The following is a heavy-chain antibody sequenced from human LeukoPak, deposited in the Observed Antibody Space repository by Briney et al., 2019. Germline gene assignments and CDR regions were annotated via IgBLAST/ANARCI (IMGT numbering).Heavy chain of an antibody. CDR2: IYYSGIT. J-gene: IGHJ3*02. V-gene: IGHV4-59*08. CDR3: ARHPGAYDAFDI. CDR1: GGSISSYY. D-gene: IGHD7-27*01. Sequence: SETLSLTCTVSGGSISSYYWSWIRQPPGKGLEWIGYIYYSGITNYNPSLKSRVTIPVDTSKNQFSLNLNSVTAADTAVFYCARHPGAYDAFDIWGQGTMVTVSS.